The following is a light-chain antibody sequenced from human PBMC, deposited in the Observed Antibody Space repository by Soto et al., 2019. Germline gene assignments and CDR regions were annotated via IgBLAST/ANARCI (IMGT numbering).Light chain of an antibody. Sequence: QSVLTQPPSASGTPGQRVTISCSGSSSNIGSNYVYWYQQLPGTAPKLLIYSNNQRPSAVPDRFSGSKSGTSASLAISGLRSEDEADYYCAAWDDSLSSAVFGGGTQLTVL. V-gene: IGLV1-47*02. J-gene: IGLJ7*01. CDR3: AAWDDSLSSAV. CDR2: SNN. CDR1: SSNIGSNY.